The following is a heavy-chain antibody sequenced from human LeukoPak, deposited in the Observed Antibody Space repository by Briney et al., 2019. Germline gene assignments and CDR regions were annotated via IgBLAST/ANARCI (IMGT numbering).Heavy chain of an antibody. J-gene: IGHJ4*02. CDR2: IGPHSTFT. D-gene: IGHD2/OR15-2a*01. V-gene: IGHV1-2*02. CDR1: GFTFTDHY. CDR3: VREGEGPLSKDFDY. Sequence: ASVKVSSTSSGFTFTDHYIHWVRQGPGQGLEWMGYIGPHSTFTSSPQEFQGRVTMTRDASMSTAYMELTRLTSDDTAVYYCVREGEGPLSKDFDYWGQGTLVTVSS.